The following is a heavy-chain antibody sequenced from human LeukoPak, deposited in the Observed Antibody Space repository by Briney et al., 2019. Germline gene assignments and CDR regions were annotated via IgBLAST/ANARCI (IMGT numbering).Heavy chain of an antibody. D-gene: IGHD2-2*01. Sequence: SETLSLTCAVSGGSISSSNWWSWVRQPPGKGLEWIGEIYHSGSTNYNPSLKSRVTISLDTSKNQFSLKLSSVTAADTAVYYCASPHQTAAFDIWGQGTMVTVSS. CDR3: ASPHQTAAFDI. V-gene: IGHV4-4*02. CDR1: GGSISSSNW. J-gene: IGHJ3*02. CDR2: IYHSGST.